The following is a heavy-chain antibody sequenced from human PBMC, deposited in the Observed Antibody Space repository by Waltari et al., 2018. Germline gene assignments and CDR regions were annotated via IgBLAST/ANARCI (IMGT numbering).Heavy chain of an antibody. CDR1: GGSISGYY. CDR2: SDYNGRT. Sequence: QVQLQESGPGLVKPSETLSLTCTVSGGSISGYYWSWIRQPPGKGLEWIGYSDYNGRTNYRPALNTRVTISLDTSKNQVSLRLGSVTATDTAVYYCARHRGYGSTWGWFDPWGQGTLVTVSS. D-gene: IGHD6-13*01. J-gene: IGHJ5*02. CDR3: ARHRGYGSTWGWFDP. V-gene: IGHV4-59*08.